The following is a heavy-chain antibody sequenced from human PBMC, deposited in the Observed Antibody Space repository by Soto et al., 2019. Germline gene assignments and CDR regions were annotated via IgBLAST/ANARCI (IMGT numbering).Heavy chain of an antibody. CDR3: ARAGVSAAPYYYLDV. V-gene: IGHV4-34*01. Sequence: QVQLQQWGAGLLEPTETLSLTCAVYGGSFSGYYWSWIRQPPGRGLEWVGEINHSASTNYNPSLKTRVTISVDTSKNQFSLRLSSVPATDTAVYYCARAGVSAAPYYYLDVWGKGTTVTVSS. D-gene: IGHD2-2*01. CDR2: INHSAST. J-gene: IGHJ6*03. CDR1: GGSFSGYY.